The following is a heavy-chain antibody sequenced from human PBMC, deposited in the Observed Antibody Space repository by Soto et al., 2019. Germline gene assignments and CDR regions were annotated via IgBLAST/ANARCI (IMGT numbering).Heavy chain of an antibody. J-gene: IGHJ3*02. Sequence: GGSLRLSCAASGFTFSSYSMNWVRQAPGKGLEWVSSISSSSSYIYYADSVKGRFTISRDNAKNSLYLQMNSLRSEDTAVYYCARDPDMKKNAFDIWGQGTMVTVSS. CDR2: ISSSSSYI. CDR1: GFTFSSYS. D-gene: IGHD2-15*01. CDR3: ARDPDMKKNAFDI. V-gene: IGHV3-21*04.